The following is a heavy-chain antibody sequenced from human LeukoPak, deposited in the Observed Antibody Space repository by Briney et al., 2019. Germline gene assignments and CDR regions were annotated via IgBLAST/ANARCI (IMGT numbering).Heavy chain of an antibody. Sequence: ASVKVSCKASGYTFTSYGISWVRQAPGQGLEWMGWISAYNGNTSYAQKFQGRVTMTRDTSTSTVYMELSSLRSEDTAVYYCARGYNQIREPDYWGQGTLVTVSS. CDR3: ARGYNQIREPDY. D-gene: IGHD5-24*01. J-gene: IGHJ4*02. CDR2: ISAYNGNT. V-gene: IGHV1-18*01. CDR1: GYTFTSYG.